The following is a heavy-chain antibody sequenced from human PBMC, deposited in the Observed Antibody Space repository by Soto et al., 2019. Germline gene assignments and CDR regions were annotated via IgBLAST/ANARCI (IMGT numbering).Heavy chain of an antibody. Sequence: SETLSLTCAVSGGSISSGGYSWSWIRQPPGKGLEWIGYIYHSGSTYYNPSLKSRVTISVDRSKNQFSLKLSSVTAADTAVYYCAKLEGSKPSSWYVGRLDYWGLGTLVTVSS. CDR3: AKLEGSKPSSWYVGRLDY. J-gene: IGHJ4*02. D-gene: IGHD6-13*01. CDR1: GGSISSGGYS. V-gene: IGHV4-30-2*01. CDR2: IYHSGST.